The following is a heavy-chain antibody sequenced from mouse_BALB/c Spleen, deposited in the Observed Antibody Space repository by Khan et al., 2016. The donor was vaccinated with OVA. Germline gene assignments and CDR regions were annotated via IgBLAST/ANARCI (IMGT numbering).Heavy chain of an antibody. CDR1: GYSITSNYA. J-gene: IGHJ4*01. D-gene: IGHD2-4*01. CDR2: ISYSGST. V-gene: IGHV3-2*02. CDR3: ERGNYDGYAMDY. Sequence: EVQLQESGPGLVKPSQSLSLTCTVTGYSITSNYAWNWIRQFPGNKLEWMGYISYSGSTTYNPSLKSRISITRDTSKNQFFLQLNSVTTEDTATLYCERGNYDGYAMDYWGQGTSITVSS.